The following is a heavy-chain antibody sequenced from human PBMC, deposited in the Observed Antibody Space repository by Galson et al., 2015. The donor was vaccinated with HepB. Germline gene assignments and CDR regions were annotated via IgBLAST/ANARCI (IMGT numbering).Heavy chain of an antibody. D-gene: IGHD5-12*01. Sequence: SLRLSCAASGFIFSNYAMHWVRQAPGKGLEWVAAISYDGTYEYYADSVKGRFTISRDNSRNTLYLQMNSLRPEGTAVYYCAKDSNGYGAHSWGQGTLVTVSS. CDR3: AKDSNGYGAHS. CDR2: ISYDGTYE. J-gene: IGHJ4*02. V-gene: IGHV3-30*18. CDR1: GFIFSNYA.